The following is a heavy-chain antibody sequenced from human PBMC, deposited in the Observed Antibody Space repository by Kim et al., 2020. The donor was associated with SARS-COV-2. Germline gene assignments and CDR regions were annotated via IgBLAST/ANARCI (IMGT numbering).Heavy chain of an antibody. CDR1: GYTFTSYA. CDR2: INTNTGNP. D-gene: IGHD6-13*01. Sequence: ASVKVSCKASGYTFTSYAMNWVRQAPGQGLEWMGWINTNTGNPTYAQGFTGRFVFSLDTSVSTAYLQISSLKAEDTAVYYCARVGSSSWYVDYYYGMDVWDQGTTVTVSS. V-gene: IGHV7-4-1*02. J-gene: IGHJ6*02. CDR3: ARVGSSSWYVDYYYGMDV.